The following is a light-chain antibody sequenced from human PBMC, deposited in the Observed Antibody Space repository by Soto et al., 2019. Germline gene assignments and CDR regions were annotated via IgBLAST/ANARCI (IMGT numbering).Light chain of an antibody. J-gene: IGLJ1*01. Sequence: QSALTQPASVSGSPGQSITISCTGTDDNVGRFYFVSWYQQHPGKAPKLLIYEVTKRPSGVSDRFSGSKSGNTASLTISGLQAEDEGDYYCSSYETTDRRVFGTGTKVTLL. CDR2: EVT. V-gene: IGLV2-14*01. CDR1: DDNVGRFYF. CDR3: SSYETTDRRV.